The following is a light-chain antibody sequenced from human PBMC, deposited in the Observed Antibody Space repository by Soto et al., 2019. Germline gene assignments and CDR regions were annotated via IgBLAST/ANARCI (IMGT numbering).Light chain of an antibody. CDR3: QQYNDWPRT. CDR2: AAS. Sequence: VIWMTQSPSLLSASTGDRVTISCRMSQCISSYLAWYQQKPGKAPELLIYAASTLQSGVPSRFSGSGSGTEFTLTISSLQSHDFAFYYCQQYNDWPRTFGQGTKVEIK. CDR1: QCISSY. J-gene: IGKJ1*01. V-gene: IGKV1D-8*03.